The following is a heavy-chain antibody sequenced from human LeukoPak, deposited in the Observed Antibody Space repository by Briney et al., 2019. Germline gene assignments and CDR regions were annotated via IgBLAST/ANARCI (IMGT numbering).Heavy chain of an antibody. V-gene: IGHV1-18*01. CDR2: ISAYNGNT. Sequence: QAPXXGLXWMGWISAYNGNTNYAQKLQGRVTMTTDTSTSTAYMELRSLRSDDTAVYYCAGATTAYYYYGMDVWGQGTTVTVSS. D-gene: IGHD1-26*01. J-gene: IGHJ6*02. CDR3: AGATTAYYYYGMDV.